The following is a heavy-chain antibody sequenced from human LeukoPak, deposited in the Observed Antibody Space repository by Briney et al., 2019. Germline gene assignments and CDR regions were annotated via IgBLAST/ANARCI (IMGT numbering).Heavy chain of an antibody. CDR3: AREDWNYQQGVRYNFFDP. V-gene: IGHV3-66*01. CDR2: IYSGGST. J-gene: IGHJ5*02. Sequence: GGSLRLSFAASGFTVSSNYMSWVRQAPGKGLEWVSVIYSGGSTYYADSVRGRFTISRDNSKNTLYLQMNSLRAEDTAVYYCAREDWNYQQGVRYNFFDPWGQGTLVTVSS. CDR1: GFTVSSNY. D-gene: IGHD1-7*01.